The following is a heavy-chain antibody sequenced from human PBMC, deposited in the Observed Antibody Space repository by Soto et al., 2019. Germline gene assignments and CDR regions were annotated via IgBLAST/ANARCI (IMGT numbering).Heavy chain of an antibody. D-gene: IGHD5-18*01. Sequence: SVKVSCKASGGTFSSYAISWVRQAPGQGLEWMGGIIPIFGTANYAQKFQGRVTITADESTSTAYMELSSLRSEDTAVYYCAXDHQGYSYGSYYYGMDVWGQGTTVTVSS. CDR2: IIPIFGTA. J-gene: IGHJ6*02. V-gene: IGHV1-69*13. CDR1: GGTFSSYA. CDR3: AXDHQGYSYGSYYYGMDV.